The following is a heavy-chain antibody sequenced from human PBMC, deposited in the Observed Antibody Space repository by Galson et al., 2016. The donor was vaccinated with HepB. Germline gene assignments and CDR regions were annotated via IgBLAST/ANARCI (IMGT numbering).Heavy chain of an antibody. CDR2: IHYTGKT. Sequence: SETLSLTCDVSGDSITTATYYWGWIRQPPGKGLEWVGSIHYTGKTYFNPSLKSRLSISIDASRNLFSLNLTAVTAADTAVYYCARQAVGSSHWGQGTLAIVSS. D-gene: IGHD1-26*01. CDR1: GDSITTATYY. V-gene: IGHV4-39*01. CDR3: ARQAVGSSH. J-gene: IGHJ4*02.